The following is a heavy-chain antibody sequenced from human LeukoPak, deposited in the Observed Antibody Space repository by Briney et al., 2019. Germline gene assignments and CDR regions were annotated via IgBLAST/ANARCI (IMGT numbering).Heavy chain of an antibody. D-gene: IGHD3-22*01. CDR1: GYTFINHY. V-gene: IGHV1-2*02. J-gene: IGHJ4*02. CDR3: VRAGHNSNSGGYDF. CDR2: IDPDTGDT. Sequence: ASVKVSCKPSGYTFINHYLHWVRQAPGQGLGSLGWIDPDTGDTNYPQKFQGRVTMTRDTSSSTAYMELNRLRSDDTAVYYCVRAGHNSNSGGYDFWGLGTLVTVSS.